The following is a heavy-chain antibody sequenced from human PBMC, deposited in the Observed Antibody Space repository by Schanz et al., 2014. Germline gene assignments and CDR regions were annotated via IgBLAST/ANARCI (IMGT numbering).Heavy chain of an antibody. V-gene: IGHV1-69*02. D-gene: IGHD1-26*01. J-gene: IGHJ3*02. CDR1: RSTFSSYT. CDR2: FIPILDVG. Sequence: QVQLVQSGAEVKKPGSSVKVSCKASRSTFSSYTISWVRQARGQGLEWVGRFIPILDVGNYAQQFQGRVTFTADKSTSTAYMELSSLRYEDTALYYCAMGTMPGAFDIRGQGTMVSVSS. CDR3: AMGTMPGAFDI.